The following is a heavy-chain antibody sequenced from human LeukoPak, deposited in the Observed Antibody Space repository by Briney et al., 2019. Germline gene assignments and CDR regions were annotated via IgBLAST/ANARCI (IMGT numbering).Heavy chain of an antibody. Sequence: GGSLRLSCAASGFTFSSYWMHWVRQAPGKGLVWVSRINSDGSSTNYADSVKGRFTISRDSAKNTLYLQMNSLRAEDTAVYYCARDGPERDYFDYWGQGTLVTVSS. CDR1: GFTFSSYW. CDR2: INSDGSST. J-gene: IGHJ4*02. V-gene: IGHV3-74*01. CDR3: ARDGPERDYFDY. D-gene: IGHD1-1*01.